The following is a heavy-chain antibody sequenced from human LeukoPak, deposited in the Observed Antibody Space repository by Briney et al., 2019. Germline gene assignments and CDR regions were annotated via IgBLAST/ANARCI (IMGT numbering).Heavy chain of an antibody. CDR1: GFTFSSYA. CDR2: ISGSGGST. CDR3: ASMVTQYYFDY. J-gene: IGHJ4*02. V-gene: IGHV3-23*01. D-gene: IGHD4-23*01. Sequence: GGSLRLSCAASGFTFSSYAMSWVRQAPGRGLEWVSAISGSGGSTYYADSVKGRFTISRDNSKNTLYLQMNSLRAEDTAVYYCASMVTQYYFDYWGQGTLVTVSS.